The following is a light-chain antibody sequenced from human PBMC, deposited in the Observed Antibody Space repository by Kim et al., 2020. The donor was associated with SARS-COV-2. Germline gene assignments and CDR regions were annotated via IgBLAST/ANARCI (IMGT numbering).Light chain of an antibody. J-gene: IGKJ4*01. CDR1: QSVGSSG. Sequence: LPPGETATLSCRASQSVGSSGLTGYQKNPGQAPRLLIYGASIRARGTPDRFSGSGSGKDFTLAISRLEPEDFAVYYCQHLDRTLTFGGGTKVDIK. V-gene: IGKV3-20*01. CDR2: GAS. CDR3: QHLDRTLT.